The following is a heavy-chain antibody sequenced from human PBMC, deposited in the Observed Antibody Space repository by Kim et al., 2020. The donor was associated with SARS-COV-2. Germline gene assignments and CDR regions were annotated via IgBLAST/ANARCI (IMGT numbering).Heavy chain of an antibody. Sequence: SETLSLTCAVYCGSFSGYYWSWIRQPPGKGLEWIGEINHSGSTNYNPSLKSRVTISVDTSKNQFSLKLSSVTAADTAVYYCARVKDRVWFDPWGQGTLVTVSS. CDR1: CGSFSGYY. CDR2: INHSGST. J-gene: IGHJ5*02. CDR3: ARVKDRVWFDP. V-gene: IGHV4-34*01. D-gene: IGHD3-10*01.